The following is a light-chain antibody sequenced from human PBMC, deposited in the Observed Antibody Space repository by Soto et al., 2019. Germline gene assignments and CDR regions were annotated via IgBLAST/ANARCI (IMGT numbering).Light chain of an antibody. Sequence: ESVLTQSPGTLSLSPGERATLSCRASQSISSSYLAWYQQKPGQAPRPLIYGASSRATGIPDRFSGSGSGTDFTLTISRLEPEDFAVYYCQQYVSSPWTFGQGTKV. V-gene: IGKV3-20*01. CDR2: GAS. CDR3: QQYVSSPWT. J-gene: IGKJ1*01. CDR1: QSISSSY.